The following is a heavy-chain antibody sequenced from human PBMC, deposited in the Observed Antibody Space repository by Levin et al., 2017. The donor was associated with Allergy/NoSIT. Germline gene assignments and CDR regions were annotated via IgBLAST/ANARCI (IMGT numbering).Heavy chain of an antibody. CDR3: ARLRGYCSSTSCFWSRGYDIYYYGMDV. CDR2: INHSGST. CDR1: GGSFSGYY. V-gene: IGHV4-34*01. D-gene: IGHD2-2*01. Sequence: SETLSLTCAVYGGSFSGYYWSWIRQPPGKGLEWIGEINHSGSTNYNPSLKSRVTISVDTSKNQFSLKLSSVTAADTAVYYCARLRGYCSSTSCFWSRGYDIYYYGMDVWGQGTTVTVSS. J-gene: IGHJ6*02.